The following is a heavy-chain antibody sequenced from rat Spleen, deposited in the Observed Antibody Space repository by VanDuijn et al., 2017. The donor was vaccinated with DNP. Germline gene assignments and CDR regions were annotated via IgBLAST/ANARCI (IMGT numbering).Heavy chain of an antibody. CDR1: GFTYSDYN. Sequence: EVQLVESGGGLVQPGRSLKLSCAASGFTYSDYNMAWVRQAPKKGLEWLAYISYDGCSTYYRDSVKVRFTRSRDNAKNTLYLQMNSLRSEDMATYYCERRRYRYGLFDYWGQGVMVTVSS. J-gene: IGHJ2*01. D-gene: IGHD1-5*01. CDR2: ISYDGCST. CDR3: ERRRYRYGLFDY. V-gene: IGHV5-22*01.